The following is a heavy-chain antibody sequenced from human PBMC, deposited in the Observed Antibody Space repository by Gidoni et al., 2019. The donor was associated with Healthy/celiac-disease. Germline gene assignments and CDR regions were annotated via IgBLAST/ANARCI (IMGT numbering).Heavy chain of an antibody. D-gene: IGHD1-1*01. V-gene: IGHV3-48*02. CDR3: ARGATGMAYFDY. J-gene: IGHJ4*02. CDR2: ITSSSSTT. Sequence: LEWVSYITSSSSTTHYADSVKGRFTISRDNAKNSLYLQMNSLRDEDTAVYYCARGATGMAYFDYWGQGALVTVSS.